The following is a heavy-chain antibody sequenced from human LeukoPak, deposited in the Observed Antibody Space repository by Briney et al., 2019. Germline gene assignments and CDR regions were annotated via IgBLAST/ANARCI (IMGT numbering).Heavy chain of an antibody. CDR1: GGSVSSGSYY. CDR2: IYFRGST. CDR3: ARVPISTTARGYFDY. D-gene: IGHD4-17*01. Sequence: SETLSLTCTVSGGSVSSGSYYWIWIRQPPGKGLEWIGYIYFRGSTTYNPSLNSRVTISVDTSKNKFSLKLSSVTAADTAVYYCARVPISTTARGYFDYWGQGTLVTVSS. V-gene: IGHV4-61*01. J-gene: IGHJ4*02.